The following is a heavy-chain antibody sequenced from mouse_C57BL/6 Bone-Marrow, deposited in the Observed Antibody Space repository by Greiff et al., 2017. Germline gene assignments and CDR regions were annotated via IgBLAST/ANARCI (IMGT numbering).Heavy chain of an antibody. CDR1: GYTFTSYW. CDR3: ARGVLLPLAY. V-gene: IGHV1-50*01. D-gene: IGHD2-3*01. J-gene: IGHJ3*01. CDR2: IDPSDSYT. Sequence: VKLQQPGVELVKPGASVKLSCKASGYTFTSYWMQWVKQRPGQGLEWIGEIDPSDSYTNYNQKFKGKATLTVDTSSSTAYMPLSSLTSEDSAVYYCARGVLLPLAYWGQGTLGSVSA.